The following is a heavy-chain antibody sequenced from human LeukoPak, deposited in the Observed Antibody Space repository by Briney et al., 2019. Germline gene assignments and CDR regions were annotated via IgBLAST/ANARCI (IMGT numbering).Heavy chain of an antibody. CDR2: ISDDGSNK. CDR3: AKVRWDNSGWYYLDN. D-gene: IGHD6-19*01. V-gene: IGHV3-30*18. J-gene: IGHJ4*02. CDR1: GFTFSSYG. Sequence: PGRSLRLSCAASGFTFSSYGMHWVRQAPGKGLEWVAVISDDGSNKYYADSVKGRFTISRDNSKNTLYLQMNSLTDEDTAVYYCAKVRWDNSGWYYLDNWGQGTLVTVSS.